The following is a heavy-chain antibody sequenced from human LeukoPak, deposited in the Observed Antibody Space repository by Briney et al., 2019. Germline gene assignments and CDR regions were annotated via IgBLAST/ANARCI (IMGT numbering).Heavy chain of an antibody. CDR3: ARDGGYGDYETGFDY. D-gene: IGHD4-17*01. CDR2: IYHSGST. Sequence: SETLSLTCTVSGGSISSYYWSWIRQPPGKGLEWIGYIYHSGSTYYNPSLKSRVIISVDRSKNQFSLKLSSVTAADTAVYYCARDGGYGDYETGFDYWGQGALVTVSS. V-gene: IGHV4-59*12. J-gene: IGHJ4*02. CDR1: GGSISSYY.